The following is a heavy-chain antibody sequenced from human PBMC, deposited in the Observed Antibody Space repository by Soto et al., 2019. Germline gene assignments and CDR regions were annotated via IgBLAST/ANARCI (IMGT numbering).Heavy chain of an antibody. D-gene: IGHD5-18*01. CDR1: GGSTTNYY. CDR2: IYGSGRT. V-gene: IGHV4-4*07. CDR3: ARDFDVNTALDYWYFDL. Sequence: QVQLQASGPGLVKPSETLSLTCTVSGGSTTNYYWSWLRQPAGKGLEYIGRIYGSGRTNYNPSLKNRVTMSVSLNQMSLRLTSVTAADTAVYYCARDFDVNTALDYWYFDLWGLGALVTVSS. J-gene: IGHJ2*01.